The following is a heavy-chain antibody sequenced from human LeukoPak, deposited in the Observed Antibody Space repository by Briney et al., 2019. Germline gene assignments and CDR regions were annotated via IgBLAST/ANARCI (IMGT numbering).Heavy chain of an antibody. CDR3: ARGAMVRGVTPRFDY. CDR2: IYYSGST. CDR1: GGSISSGDYY. D-gene: IGHD3-10*01. Sequence: SSQTLSLTCTVSGGSISSGDYYWSWIRQPPGKGLEWIGYIYYSGSTYYNPSPKRRVTISVDTSKNQFSLKLSSVTAADTAVYYCARGAMVRGVTPRFDYWGQGTLVTVSS. J-gene: IGHJ4*02. V-gene: IGHV4-30-4*01.